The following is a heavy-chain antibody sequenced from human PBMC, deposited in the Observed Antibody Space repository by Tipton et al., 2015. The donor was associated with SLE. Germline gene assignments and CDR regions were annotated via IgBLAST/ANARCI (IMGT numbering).Heavy chain of an antibody. CDR2: IFYSGST. D-gene: IGHD4/OR15-4a*01. CDR3: ARALTSNWYFDL. Sequence: TLSLTCTVSGGSINSPYWSWIRPPPGQGLEWIGYIFYSGSTDYNPSLKSRISISIDTSKNQFSLKLSSVIAADTAVYYCARALTSNWYFDLWGRGTLITVSS. J-gene: IGHJ2*01. CDR1: GGSINSPY. V-gene: IGHV4-59*11.